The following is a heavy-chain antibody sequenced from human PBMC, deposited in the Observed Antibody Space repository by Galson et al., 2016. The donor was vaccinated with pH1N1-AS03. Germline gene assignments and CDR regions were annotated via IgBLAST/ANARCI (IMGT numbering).Heavy chain of an antibody. D-gene: IGHD3-10*01. CDR3: AGGNDYGSGTFYRSFGMDV. V-gene: IGHV4-34*01. CDR2: RGIT. J-gene: IGHJ6*02. Sequence: RGITTYNPSLKSRVTISVDTSKNQFSLRLNSVTAADTAVYFCAGGNDYGSGTFYRSFGMDVWGQGTTVAVSS.